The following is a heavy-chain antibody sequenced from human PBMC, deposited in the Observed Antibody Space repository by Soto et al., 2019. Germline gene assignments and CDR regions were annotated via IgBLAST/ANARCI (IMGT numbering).Heavy chain of an antibody. CDR2: INPSGGST. CDR1: GYSFTSYY. J-gene: IGHJ3*02. D-gene: IGHD2-15*01. CDR3: AREGYSFDPEAVRGAFYI. Sequence: ASVKVSCKASGYSFTSYYMHWVRRAPGQGLEWMGIINPSGGSTSYAQRFQGRVTITADESTNTAYMELSSLRSEDTAIYYCAREGYSFDPEAVRGAFYICGQGTLVTVSS. V-gene: IGHV1-46*01.